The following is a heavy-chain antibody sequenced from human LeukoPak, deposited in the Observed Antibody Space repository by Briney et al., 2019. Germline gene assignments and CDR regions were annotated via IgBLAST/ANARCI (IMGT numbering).Heavy chain of an antibody. J-gene: IGHJ6*03. CDR3: AKPYGSGSPGYYYYMDV. V-gene: IGHV3-30*02. Sequence: PGGSLRLSCAASGFTFSSYGMHWVRQAPGEGLEWVAFIRYDGSNKYYADSVKGRFTISRDNSKNTLYLQMNSLRAEDTAVYYCAKPYGSGSPGYYYYMDVWGKGTTVAISS. CDR2: IRYDGSNK. D-gene: IGHD3-10*01. CDR1: GFTFSSYG.